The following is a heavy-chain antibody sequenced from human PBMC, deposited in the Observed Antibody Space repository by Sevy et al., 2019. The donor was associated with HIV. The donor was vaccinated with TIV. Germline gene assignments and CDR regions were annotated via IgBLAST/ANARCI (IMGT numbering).Heavy chain of an antibody. CDR3: TRWKGAHSIFDY. CDR2: VKSKAYGGTV. J-gene: IGHJ4*02. CDR1: GFTFGEYC. V-gene: IGHV3-49*04. Sequence: GGSLRRSCAASGFTFGEYCMSWVRQAPGKGLEWVAFVKSKAYGGTVEHAASVKGRFTMSRDDSKSISYLQMNDLKTEDTGVYYCTRWKGAHSIFDYWGQRALVTVSS. D-gene: IGHD1-1*01.